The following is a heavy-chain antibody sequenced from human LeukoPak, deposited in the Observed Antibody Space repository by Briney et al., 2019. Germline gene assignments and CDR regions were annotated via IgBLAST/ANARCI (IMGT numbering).Heavy chain of an antibody. CDR1: GGSISSYY. J-gene: IGHJ5*02. CDR2: IYYSGST. V-gene: IGHV4-59*01. CDR3: ARGGCSSTSCSWGNWFDP. Sequence: SETLSLTCTVSGGSISSYYWSWIRQPPGKGLEWIGYIYYSGSTNYNPSLKSRVTISVDTSKNQFSLKLSSVTAADTAVYYCARGGCSSTSCSWGNWFDPWGQGTLVTVS. D-gene: IGHD2-2*01.